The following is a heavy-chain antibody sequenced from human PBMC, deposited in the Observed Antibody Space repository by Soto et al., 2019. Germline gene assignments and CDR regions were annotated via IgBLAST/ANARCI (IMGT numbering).Heavy chain of an antibody. CDR3: ARGPQISNAFDI. CDR1: GGYISSYD. V-gene: IGHV4-59*01. CDR2: IYYSGST. Sequence: SETLCLTSTVSGGYISSYDGSWIRQPPGKGLEWIGYIYYSGSTNYSPSLKSRVTISVDTSKNQFSLKLSSVTAADTAVYYCARGPQISNAFDIWGQGTMVTVSS. J-gene: IGHJ3*02.